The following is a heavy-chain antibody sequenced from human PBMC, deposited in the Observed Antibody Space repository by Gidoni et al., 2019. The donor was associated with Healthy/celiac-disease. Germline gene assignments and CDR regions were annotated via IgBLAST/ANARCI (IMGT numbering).Heavy chain of an antibody. J-gene: IGHJ4*02. V-gene: IGHV3-15*01. CDR3: TTVEVYYYDSSGYYYDDY. D-gene: IGHD3-22*01. CDR1: GCTFSNAW. Sequence: EVQLVESGGGLVKPGGSLRLSCAASGCTFSNAWMSWVRQAPGKGLDWVGRIKSKTDGGTTDYAAPVKGRFTISRDDSKNTLYLQMNSLKTEDTAVYYCTTVEVYYYDSSGYYYDDYWGQGTLVTVSS. CDR2: IKSKTDGGTT.